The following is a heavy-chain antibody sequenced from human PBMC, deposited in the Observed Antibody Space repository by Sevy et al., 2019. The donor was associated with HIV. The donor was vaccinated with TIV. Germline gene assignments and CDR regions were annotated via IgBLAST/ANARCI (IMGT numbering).Heavy chain of an antibody. CDR2: IFPGDSDT. D-gene: IGHD2-15*01. V-gene: IGHV5-51*01. J-gene: IGHJ6*02. Sequence: GESLKISCKGSGYDFSTYWIAWVRQMPGKGLELMGIIFPGDSDTRYSPSFQGQVTISGDKSIRTSYLQWRGLKASDSAIYYCARRGILLRGGDYFYYGLDVWGQGTTVTVSS. CDR1: GYDFSTYW. CDR3: ARRGILLRGGDYFYYGLDV.